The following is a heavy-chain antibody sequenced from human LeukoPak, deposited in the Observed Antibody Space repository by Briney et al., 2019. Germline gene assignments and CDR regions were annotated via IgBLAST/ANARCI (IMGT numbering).Heavy chain of an antibody. CDR1: GFAFSSYG. D-gene: IGHD3-22*01. J-gene: IGHJ4*02. CDR3: ARRAPLSSSKDSSGYYSDY. V-gene: IGHV3-33*01. CDR2: IWYDGSNK. Sequence: GGSLRLSCAASGFAFSSYGMHWVRQAPGKGLEWVAVIWYDGSNKYYADSVKGRFTISRDNSKNTLYLQMNSLRAEDTAVYYCARRAPLSSSKDSSGYYSDYWGQGTQVTVSS.